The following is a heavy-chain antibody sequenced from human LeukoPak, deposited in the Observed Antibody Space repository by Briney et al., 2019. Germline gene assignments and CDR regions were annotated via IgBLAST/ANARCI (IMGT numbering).Heavy chain of an antibody. V-gene: IGHV4-38-2*01. J-gene: IGHJ4*02. CDR1: GFTFSDYY. CDR2: IYYSGNT. D-gene: IGHD2-15*01. CDR3: ARSCSGGSCYLRGGFYFDY. Sequence: GSLRLSCAASGFTFSDYYMRWIRQPPGKGLEWIGSIYYSGNTYYNASLKSRSSISVDTSRNQFSLRLTSVTAADTGVYYCARSCSGGSCYLRGGFYFDYWGQGTLFTVSS.